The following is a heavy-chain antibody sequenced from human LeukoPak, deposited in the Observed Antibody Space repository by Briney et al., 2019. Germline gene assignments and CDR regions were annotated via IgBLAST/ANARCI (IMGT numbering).Heavy chain of an antibody. CDR2: MNPNSGNT. D-gene: IGHD3-22*01. J-gene: IGHJ3*02. CDR1: GYTFTSYD. Sequence: ASVKVPCKASGYTFTSYDINWVRQATGQGLEWMGWMNPNSGNTGYAQKFQGRVTMTRNTSISTAYMELSSLRSEDTAVYYCARGSLNIYYDSSGRDAFDIWGQGTMVTVSS. V-gene: IGHV1-8*01. CDR3: ARGSLNIYYDSSGRDAFDI.